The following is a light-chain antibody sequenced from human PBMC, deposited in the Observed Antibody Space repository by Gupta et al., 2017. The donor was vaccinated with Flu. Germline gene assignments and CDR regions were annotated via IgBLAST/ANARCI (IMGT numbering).Light chain of an antibody. CDR1: QSVGTY. CDR3: QKRSNWPPYT. V-gene: IGKV3-11*01. Sequence: EFVLTQSPATLSLSPGERATLSCRASQSVGTYLAWYQQKPGQTPRLLIYDASNRATGIPARFSGSGYGTDFTLTISSREPEDFAVYYCQKRSNWPPYTFGQGTRLEI. J-gene: IGKJ2*01. CDR2: DAS.